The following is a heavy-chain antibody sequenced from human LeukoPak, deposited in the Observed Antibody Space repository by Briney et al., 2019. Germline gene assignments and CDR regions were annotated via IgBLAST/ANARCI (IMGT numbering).Heavy chain of an antibody. CDR1: EFTFSSYG. CDR2: IRYDGSNK. V-gene: IGHV3-30*02. CDR3: VRDEYYYGSGSYYPFDY. D-gene: IGHD3-10*01. Sequence: GGSLRLSCAASEFTFSSYGMKWVRQAPGKGLEWVAFIRYDGSNKYYADSVKGRFTISRDNAKNTLYLQMNSLRAEDTAVYYCVRDEYYYGSGSYYPFDYWGQGTLVTVSS. J-gene: IGHJ4*02.